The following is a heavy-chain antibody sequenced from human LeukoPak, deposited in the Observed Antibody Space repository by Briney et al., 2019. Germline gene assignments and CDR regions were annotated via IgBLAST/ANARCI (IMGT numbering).Heavy chain of an antibody. CDR1: GFTFSNYA. CDR3: ARQMTPHGNFDY. CDR2: IGTAGDT. Sequence: GGSLRLSCAASGFTFSNYAMHWVRQATGKGLEWVSAIGTAGDTFYPGPVKGRFTISRENAKNSLYLQMSSLRAEDTAVYYCARQMTPHGNFDYWGQGTLVTVSS. D-gene: IGHD1-26*01. J-gene: IGHJ4*02. V-gene: IGHV3-13*01.